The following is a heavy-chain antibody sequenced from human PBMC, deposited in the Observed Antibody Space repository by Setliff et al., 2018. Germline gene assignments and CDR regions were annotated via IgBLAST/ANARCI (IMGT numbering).Heavy chain of an antibody. Sequence: ASVKVSCKDSGSTFTGYYMHWVRQAPGQGLEWMGWINPNSGGTNYAQKFQGWVTMTRDTSISTAYMELSRLRSDDTAVYYCARRRYYYDSSGYRWGGFYFDYWGQGTLVTVSS. V-gene: IGHV1-2*04. D-gene: IGHD3-22*01. CDR3: ARRRYYYDSSGYRWGGFYFDY. CDR1: GSTFTGYY. J-gene: IGHJ4*02. CDR2: INPNSGGT.